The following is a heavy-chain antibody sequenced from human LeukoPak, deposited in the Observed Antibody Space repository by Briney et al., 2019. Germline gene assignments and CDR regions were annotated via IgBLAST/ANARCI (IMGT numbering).Heavy chain of an antibody. Sequence: KSSETLSLTCTVSGGSISSYYWSWIRQPPGRGLEWIGYIYYSGSTNYNPSLKSRVTISVDTSKNQFSLKLSSVTAADTAVYYCARLLSGRLGYYFDYWGQGTLVTVSS. V-gene: IGHV4-59*01. J-gene: IGHJ4*02. CDR3: ARLLSGRLGYYFDY. CDR2: IYYSGST. D-gene: IGHD3-10*01. CDR1: GGSISSYY.